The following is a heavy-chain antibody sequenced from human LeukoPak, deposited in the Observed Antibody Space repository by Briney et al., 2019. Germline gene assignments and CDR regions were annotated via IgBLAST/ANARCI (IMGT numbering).Heavy chain of an antibody. CDR2: ISSSGRTI. J-gene: IGHJ3*02. CDR3: ARNSYAFDM. CDR1: GFTFSSYE. V-gene: IGHV3-48*03. Sequence: GGSLRLSCAASGFTFSSYEMNWVRQAPGKGLEWVSYISSSGRTIFYADSVKGRFTISRDNAKNSLYLQMNGLRAEDTAVYYCARNSYAFDMWGQGTMVTVSS.